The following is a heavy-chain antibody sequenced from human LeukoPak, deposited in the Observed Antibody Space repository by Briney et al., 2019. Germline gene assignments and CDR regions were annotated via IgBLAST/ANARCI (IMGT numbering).Heavy chain of an antibody. V-gene: IGHV3-15*01. CDR3: TEMIVVVN. Sequence: GGSLRLSCAASGFTFSDAWTTWVRQAPGKGLEWVGRIKSKTGGGTTDYAAPVKGRFTISRDDSKNTLYLQMNSLKTEDTAVYYCTEMIVVVNWGQGTLSPSPQ. CDR1: GFTFSDAW. CDR2: IKSKTGGGTT. D-gene: IGHD3-22*01. J-gene: IGHJ4*02.